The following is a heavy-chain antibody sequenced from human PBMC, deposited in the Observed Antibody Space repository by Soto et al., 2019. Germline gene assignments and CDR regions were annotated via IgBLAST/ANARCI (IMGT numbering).Heavy chain of an antibody. V-gene: IGHV1-69*01. CDR2: ISPIFGTA. D-gene: IGHD6-13*01. CDR3: ARGGAAAVYWFFAL. J-gene: IGHJ2*01. Sequence: QVQLVQSGAEVKKPGSSVKVSCKASGGTFSSYAISWVRQAPGQGLEGMGGISPIFGTANYAQKFQGRVTITADESTRTAYMGLSSLRSEVTVVYYCARGGAAAVYWFFALWGRGSMVTVSS. CDR1: GGTFSSYA.